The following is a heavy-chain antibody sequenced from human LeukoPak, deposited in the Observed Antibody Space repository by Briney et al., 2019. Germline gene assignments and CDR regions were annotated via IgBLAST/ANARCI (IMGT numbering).Heavy chain of an antibody. CDR1: GFSFSNYW. V-gene: IGHV3-7*04. Sequence: GGSLRLSCAASGFSFSNYWMSWVRQAPVRGLEWVANIKQDGREKYYVDSVKGRFTVARDNAKNSLFLQMNSLRAEDTAVYYCVRGSDWAFDYWGQGTLVTVSS. CDR2: IKQDGREK. J-gene: IGHJ4*02. D-gene: IGHD3-9*01. CDR3: VRGSDWAFDY.